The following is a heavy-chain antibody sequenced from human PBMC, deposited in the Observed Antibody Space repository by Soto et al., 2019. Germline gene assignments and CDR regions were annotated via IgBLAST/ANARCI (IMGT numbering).Heavy chain of an antibody. V-gene: IGHV4-39*01. J-gene: IGHJ6*01. CDR2: IYYSGST. Sequence: ETMSHTGTVSGGSIRNRSDYRGRIRKPPGKGLEWIGSIYYSGSTYYNPSLKSRVTISVDTSKNQFSLKLSSVTAADTAVYFCSSFYGSVSRCCYVLDVLVQGTSV. D-gene: IGHD3-10*01. CDR1: GGSIRNRSDY. CDR3: SSFYGSVSRCCYVLDV.